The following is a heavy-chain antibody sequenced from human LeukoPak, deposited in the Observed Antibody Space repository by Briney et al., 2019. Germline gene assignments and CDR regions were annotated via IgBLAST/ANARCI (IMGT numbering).Heavy chain of an antibody. V-gene: IGHV3-11*06. Sequence: GGSLRLSCAASGFTFSDYYMSWIRPAPGRGLEWVSYVSSSSSYTNYADSVRGRFTISRDNAKNSLYLQMNNLRAEDTAVYYCARDLGYCSGDVCYPAWFDPWGQGTLVTVSS. CDR2: VSSSSSYT. CDR3: ARDLGYCSGDVCYPAWFDP. J-gene: IGHJ5*02. D-gene: IGHD2-15*01. CDR1: GFTFSDYY.